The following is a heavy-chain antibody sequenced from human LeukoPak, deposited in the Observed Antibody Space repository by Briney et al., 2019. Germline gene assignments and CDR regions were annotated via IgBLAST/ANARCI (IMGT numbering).Heavy chain of an antibody. Sequence: PGGSLRLSCAASGFTFSSYSMNWVRQAPGKGLEWVSYISSSSSTIYYADSVKGRFTISRDNAKNSLYLQMNSLRAEDTAVYYCARVRDTAMVRDYFDYWGQGTLVTVSS. CDR3: ARVRDTAMVRDYFDY. V-gene: IGHV3-48*04. D-gene: IGHD5-18*01. CDR2: ISSSSSTI. J-gene: IGHJ4*02. CDR1: GFTFSSYS.